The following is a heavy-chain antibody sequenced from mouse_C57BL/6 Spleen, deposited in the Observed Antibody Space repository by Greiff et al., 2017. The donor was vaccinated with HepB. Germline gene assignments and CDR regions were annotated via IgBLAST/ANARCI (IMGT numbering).Heavy chain of an antibody. D-gene: IGHD1-1*01. CDR2: IDPEDGDT. CDR3: TTVITTVVAGRFAY. J-gene: IGHJ3*01. V-gene: IGHV14-1*01. Sequence: EVQLQQSGAELVRPGASVKLSCTASGFNIKDYYMHWVKQRPEQGLEWIGRIDPEDGDTEYDPKFQGKATMTADTSSNTAYLQLSSLTSEDTAVYYCTTVITTVVAGRFAYWGQGTLVTVSA. CDR1: GFNIKDYY.